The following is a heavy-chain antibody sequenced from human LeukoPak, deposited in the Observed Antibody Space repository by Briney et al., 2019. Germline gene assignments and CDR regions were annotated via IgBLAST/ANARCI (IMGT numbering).Heavy chain of an antibody. CDR1: GGPISSYY. CDR2: IFYRGTT. D-gene: IGHD5-24*01. V-gene: IGHV4-59*01. J-gene: IGHJ6*03. Sequence: SETLSLTCIVSGGPISSYYWSWIRQTPGKGLEWIGDIFYRGTTNYNPSLKSRVTMSVDTTNNQLSLKLSSVTAADTAIYYCARTGDGYNYYNYYYMDVWGKGTTVTVSS. CDR3: ARTGDGYNYYNYYYMDV.